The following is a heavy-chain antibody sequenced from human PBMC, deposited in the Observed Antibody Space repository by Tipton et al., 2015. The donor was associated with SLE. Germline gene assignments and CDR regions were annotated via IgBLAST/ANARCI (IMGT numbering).Heavy chain of an antibody. J-gene: IGHJ3*02. CDR2: IYHSGST. CDR1: GGSISSNKW. V-gene: IGHV4-4*02. Sequence: TLSLTCAVSGGSISSNKWWSWVRQAPGKGLEWIGEIYHSGSTNYNPSLKSRVTISIGTSKNQLSLKLSSVTAADTAVYYCARGVAHFYDSGSFDIWGQGTLVTVSS. D-gene: IGHD2/OR15-2a*01. CDR3: ARGVAHFYDSGSFDI.